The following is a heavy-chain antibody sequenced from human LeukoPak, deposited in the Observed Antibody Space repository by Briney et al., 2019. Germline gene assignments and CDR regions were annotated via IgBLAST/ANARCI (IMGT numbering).Heavy chain of an antibody. Sequence: SETLSLTCTVSGGSVRSYYWSWIRQPPGKRLEWIGYIYHSGSTSYNPSLKSRVTILIGTSRNQFSLKLTSVSAADTAVYYCARSTEDTAMVTGFWGQGTLVTVSS. D-gene: IGHD5-18*01. CDR1: GGSVRSYY. J-gene: IGHJ4*02. V-gene: IGHV4-59*02. CDR2: IYHSGST. CDR3: ARSTEDTAMVTGF.